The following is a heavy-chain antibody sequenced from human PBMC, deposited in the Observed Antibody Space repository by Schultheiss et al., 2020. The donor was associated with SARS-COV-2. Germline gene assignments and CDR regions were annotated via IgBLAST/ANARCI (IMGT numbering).Heavy chain of an antibody. CDR1: GFTFSKYC. V-gene: IGHV3-48*04. J-gene: IGHJ4*02. CDR3: ASTVTTHDY. CDR2: IHSSLTPT. Sequence: GGSLRLSCAVSGFTFSKYCLSWVRQAPGKGLEWLAYIHSSLTPTFYADSVRGRFTVSRDNAKNSLYLQMNSLRAEDTAVYYCASTVTTHDYWGQGTMVTVSS. D-gene: IGHD4-17*01.